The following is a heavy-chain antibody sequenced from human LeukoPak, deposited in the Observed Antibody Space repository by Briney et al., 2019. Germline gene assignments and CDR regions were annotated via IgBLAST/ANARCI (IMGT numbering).Heavy chain of an antibody. CDR2: ISSSSSYI. CDR1: GFTFSSYS. Sequence: SGGSLRLSCAASGFTFSSYSMNWVRQAPGKGLEWVSSISSSSSYIYYADSVKGRFTIFRDNSKNTLYLQMNSLRAEDTAVYHCANGWSPDYWGRGTLATVSS. J-gene: IGHJ4*02. V-gene: IGHV3-21*04. CDR3: ANGWSPDY. D-gene: IGHD2-15*01.